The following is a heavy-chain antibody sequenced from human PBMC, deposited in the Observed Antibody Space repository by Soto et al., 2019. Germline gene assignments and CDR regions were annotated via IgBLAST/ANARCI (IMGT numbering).Heavy chain of an antibody. J-gene: IGHJ6*02. CDR3: AGVSWFRGMDV. CDR1: GYSVSSNSAA. D-gene: IGHD3-10*01. CDR2: TYYRSNWSN. Sequence: SQTRSLTCAVSGYSVSSNSAAWNVIRQSPSRGLEWLGRTYYRSNWSNDYAVSVKSRITINPDTSKNQFSLQLYSVTPEDTAVYYCAGVSWFRGMDVWGQGTPVTVSS. V-gene: IGHV6-1*01.